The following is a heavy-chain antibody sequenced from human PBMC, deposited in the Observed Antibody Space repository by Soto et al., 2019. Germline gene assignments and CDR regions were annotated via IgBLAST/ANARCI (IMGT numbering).Heavy chain of an antibody. CDR2: INPNSGGT. V-gene: IGHV1-2*04. J-gene: IGHJ4*02. CDR1: GYTFTGYY. Sequence: ASVKVSCKASGYTFTGYYMHWVRQAPGQGLEWMGWINPNSGGTNYAQKFQGWVTMTRDTSISTAYMELSRLRSDDTAVYYCAYDCARVGCSTSWALPSFDYWGQGTLVTVSS. CDR3: AYDCARVGCSTSWALPSFDY. D-gene: IGHD6-13*01.